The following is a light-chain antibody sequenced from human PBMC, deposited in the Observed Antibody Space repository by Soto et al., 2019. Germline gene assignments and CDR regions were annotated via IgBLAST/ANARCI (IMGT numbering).Light chain of an antibody. V-gene: IGLV1-40*01. J-gene: IGLJ2*01. CDR2: GNS. CDR3: QSYDSSLSGVV. CDR1: SSNIGAGYD. Sequence: SVLTQPPSVSGAPGQRVTISFTGSSSNIGAGYDVHWYQQLPGTAPKLLIYGNSNRPSGVPDRFSGSKSGTSASLAITGLQAEDEADYYCQSYDSSLSGVVFGGGTKVTVL.